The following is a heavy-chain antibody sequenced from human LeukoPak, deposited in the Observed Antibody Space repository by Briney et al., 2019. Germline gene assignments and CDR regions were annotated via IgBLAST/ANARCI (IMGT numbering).Heavy chain of an antibody. V-gene: IGHV1-69*13. CDR2: IIPIFGTA. CDR3: ARSYYYGSGSEFDY. D-gene: IGHD3-10*01. CDR1: GGTFSSYA. J-gene: IGHJ4*02. Sequence: SVKVSCKASGGTFSSYAISWVRQAPGQGLEWMGGIIPIFGTANYAQKFQGRVTITADESTSTAYMELSSLRSEDTAVYYCARSYYYGSGSEFDYWGQGTLVTVPS.